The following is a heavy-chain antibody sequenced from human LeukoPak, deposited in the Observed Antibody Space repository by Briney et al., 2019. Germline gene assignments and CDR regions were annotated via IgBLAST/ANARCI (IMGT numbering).Heavy chain of an antibody. J-gene: IGHJ4*02. CDR3: ARDGPVVVAATGDY. CDR2: ISSSSSYI. CDR1: GFTFSSYS. D-gene: IGHD2-15*01. Sequence: GGSLGLSCAASGFTFSSYSMNWVRQAPGKGLEWVSSISSSSSYIYYADSVKGRFTISRDNAKNSLYLQMNSLRAEDTAVYYCARDGPVVVAATGDYWGQGTLVTVSS. V-gene: IGHV3-21*01.